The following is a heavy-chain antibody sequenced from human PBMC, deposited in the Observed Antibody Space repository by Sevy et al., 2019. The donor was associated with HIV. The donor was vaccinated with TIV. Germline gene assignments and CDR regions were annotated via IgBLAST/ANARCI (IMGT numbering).Heavy chain of an antibody. D-gene: IGHD3-22*01. CDR2: FDPEDGKR. V-gene: IGHV1-24*01. J-gene: IGHJ4*02. Sequence: ASVKVSCKVSGYTLTKLSMHWVRQVRGKGLEWMGSFDPEDGKRIYAQKFQGRFTMTEDTSTDTGYLDLNSLRSEDSAVYFCATTKHYSESSSDPFDYWGQGTLVPVSS. CDR3: ATTKHYSESSSDPFDY. CDR1: GYTLTKLS.